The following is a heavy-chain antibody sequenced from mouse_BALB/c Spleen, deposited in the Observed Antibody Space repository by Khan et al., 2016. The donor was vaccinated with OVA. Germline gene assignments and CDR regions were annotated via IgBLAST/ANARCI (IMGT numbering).Heavy chain of an antibody. D-gene: IGHD1-1*01. CDR1: GYSITSDYA. Sequence: VQLKESGPGLVKPSQSLSLTCTVTGYSITSDYAWNWIRQFPGNKLEWMGYIKYSGSTSYNPSLKSRISITRNPSKNKFFLQLSSVTTEDTATXYCARSGTITTVVATDFDYWGQGTTLTVSS. V-gene: IGHV3-2*02. CDR3: ARSGTITTVVATDFDY. CDR2: IKYSGST. J-gene: IGHJ2*01.